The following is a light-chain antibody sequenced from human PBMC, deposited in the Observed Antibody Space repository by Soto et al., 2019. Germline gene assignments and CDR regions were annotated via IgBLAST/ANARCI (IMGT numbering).Light chain of an antibody. CDR3: PQNGSPPFT. CDR1: QSVSSNN. J-gene: IGKJ3*01. V-gene: IGKV3-20*01. Sequence: EIVLTQSPGTLSLSPGERATLSCRASQSVSSNNLAWYQQRPGQAPRVVIYGASTRATGIPERFSGSGSGTDFPLTISRLEPEDFAVYYVPQNGSPPFTFGPGTKVNIK. CDR2: GAS.